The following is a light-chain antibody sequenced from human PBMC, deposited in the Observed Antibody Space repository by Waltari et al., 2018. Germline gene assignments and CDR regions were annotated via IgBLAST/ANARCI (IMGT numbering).Light chain of an antibody. CDR3: QQYDERT. J-gene: IGKJ1*01. CDR1: QSVSSSY. CDR2: GAS. Sequence: EIVLTQSPGTLSLSPGERATLSCRASQSVSSSYLAWYQQKPGQAPRLLIYGASSRATGIPDRFSGSGSGTDFTLTISRLEPEDFAVYYCQQYDERTFGQGTKVEIK. V-gene: IGKV3-20*01.